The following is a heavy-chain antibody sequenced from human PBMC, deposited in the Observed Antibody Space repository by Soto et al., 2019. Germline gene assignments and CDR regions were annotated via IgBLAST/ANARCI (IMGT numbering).Heavy chain of an antibody. V-gene: IGHV4-34*01. CDR3: ATQFPDYYDSSGINDAFDI. D-gene: IGHD3-22*01. CDR1: GGSFSGYY. Sequence: QVQLQQCGAGLLKPSETLSLTCAVYGGSFSGYYWSWIRQPPGKGLEWIGEINHSGSTNYNPSLKSRVTISVDTSKNQFSLKLSSVTAADTAVYYCATQFPDYYDSSGINDAFDIWGQGTMVTVSS. CDR2: INHSGST. J-gene: IGHJ3*02.